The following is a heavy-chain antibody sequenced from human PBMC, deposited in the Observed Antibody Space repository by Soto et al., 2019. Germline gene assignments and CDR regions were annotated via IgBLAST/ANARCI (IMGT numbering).Heavy chain of an antibody. CDR1: GYSFTSYW. J-gene: IGHJ4*02. V-gene: IGHV5-10-1*01. CDR3: ARQLRYFGVPTD. D-gene: IGHD3-9*01. Sequence: GESLKISCNGSGYSFTSYWISWVRQMPGKGLEWMGRIDPSDSYTNYSPSFQGHVTISADKSISTAYLQWSSLKASDTAMYYCARQLRYFGVPTDWGQGTLVTVSS. CDR2: IDPSDSYT.